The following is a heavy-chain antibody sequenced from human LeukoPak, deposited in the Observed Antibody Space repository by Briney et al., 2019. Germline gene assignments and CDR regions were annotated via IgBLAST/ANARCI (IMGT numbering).Heavy chain of an antibody. CDR3: AKVGTVYFPLDF. CDR2: ISGRSGTT. J-gene: IGHJ4*02. CDR1: GFTFSDHW. V-gene: IGHV3-23*01. Sequence: GGSLRLSCATSGFTFSDHWMHWVRHAPGKGLEWVSAISGRSGTTYYADSVKGRFTITRDNSKNTLYLQMNSLRAGDTAVYYCAKVGTVYFPLDFWGQGTLVTVSS. D-gene: IGHD2/OR15-2a*01.